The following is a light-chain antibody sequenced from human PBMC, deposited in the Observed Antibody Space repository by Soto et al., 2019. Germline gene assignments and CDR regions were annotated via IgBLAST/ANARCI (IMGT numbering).Light chain of an antibody. Sequence: DIQMTQSPSSLSASIGDRVTITCRASPNIGVYLNWYQHQQGKAPDRLIVAASSLQDGVPSRFSGRGSVTDFNLIISSLQPEDFATCYCQPSHGPSWTFGQGTKV. CDR1: PNIGVY. V-gene: IGKV1-39*01. J-gene: IGKJ1*01. CDR2: AAS. CDR3: QPSHGPSWT.